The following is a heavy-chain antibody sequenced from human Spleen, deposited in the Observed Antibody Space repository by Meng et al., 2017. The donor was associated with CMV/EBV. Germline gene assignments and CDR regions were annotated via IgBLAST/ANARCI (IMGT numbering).Heavy chain of an antibody. CDR2: IGSDGSTI. V-gene: IGHV3-48*03. CDR1: GFTFSSYE. CDR3: ARDSGTIFGVVIGWFDP. J-gene: IGHJ5*02. Sequence: GGSLRLSCAASGFTFSSYEMNWVRQAPGKGLEWISYIGSDGSTIYYADSVKGRFTISRDNAKNSPYLQVNSLRAEDTAVYYCARDSGTIFGVVIGWFDPWGQGTLVTVSS. D-gene: IGHD3-3*01.